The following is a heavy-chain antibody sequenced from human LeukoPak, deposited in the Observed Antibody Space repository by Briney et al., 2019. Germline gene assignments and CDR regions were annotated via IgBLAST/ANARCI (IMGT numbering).Heavy chain of an antibody. Sequence: SVKVSCKASGGSFSSYAISWVRQAPGQGLEWMGRIIPIVGRSNYAQKFQGRVTITADKSTSTAYVELSSLRFDDTAVYYCARGGIQLWFLVDYWGQGTLVTVSS. V-gene: IGHV1-69*04. J-gene: IGHJ4*02. CDR3: ARGGIQLWFLVDY. CDR2: IIPIVGRS. D-gene: IGHD5-18*01. CDR1: GGSFSSYA.